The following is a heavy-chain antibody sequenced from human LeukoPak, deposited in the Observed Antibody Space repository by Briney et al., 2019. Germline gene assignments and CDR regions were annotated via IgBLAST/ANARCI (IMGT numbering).Heavy chain of an antibody. V-gene: IGHV4-39*07. CDR1: GGSISSSSYY. D-gene: IGHD2-15*01. Sequence: PSETLSLTCTVSGGSISSSSYYWGWIRQPPGKGLEWIGSVYYSGSIYYNPSLKSRFTISVDTSKNQFSLKLTSVTAADTAVYYCARFTALVVVPADDAFDMWGQGTMVTVSS. CDR2: VYYSGSI. CDR3: ARFTALVVVPADDAFDM. J-gene: IGHJ3*02.